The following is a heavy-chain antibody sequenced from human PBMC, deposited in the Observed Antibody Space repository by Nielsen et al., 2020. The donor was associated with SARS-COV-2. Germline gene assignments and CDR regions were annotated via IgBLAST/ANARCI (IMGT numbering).Heavy chain of an antibody. D-gene: IGHD2-15*01. CDR3: AKDGCSGGSCYYSNAFEY. Sequence: GSLKISCAASGFTFSSYAMSWVRQAPGKGLEWVSAISGSGGSTYYADSVRGRFTISRDNSKDTLYLQMNSLRAEDTAAYYCAKDGCSGGSCYYSNAFEYWGQGTLVSVSS. CDR1: GFTFSSYA. CDR2: ISGSGGST. J-gene: IGHJ4*01. V-gene: IGHV3-23*01.